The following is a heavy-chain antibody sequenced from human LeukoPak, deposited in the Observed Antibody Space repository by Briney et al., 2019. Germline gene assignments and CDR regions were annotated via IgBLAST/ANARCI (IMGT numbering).Heavy chain of an antibody. CDR1: GFTFSSYA. V-gene: IGHV3-23*01. Sequence: GGSLRLSCAASGFTFSSYAMSWVRQAPGKGLERLSAISGSGGSTYYADSVKGRFTISRDNSKNTLYLQMNSLRAEDTAVYYCAKFLPTHIVVANYYFDYWGQGTLVTVSS. D-gene: IGHD2-21*01. CDR2: ISGSGGST. J-gene: IGHJ4*02. CDR3: AKFLPTHIVVANYYFDY.